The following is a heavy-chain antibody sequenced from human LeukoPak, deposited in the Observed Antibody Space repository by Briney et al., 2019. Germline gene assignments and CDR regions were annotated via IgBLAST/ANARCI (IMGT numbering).Heavy chain of an antibody. J-gene: IGHJ5*02. Sequence: ASVKVSREASGYPFNAYFIHWVRQAPGQGLEWMGWINPNSGDTKFAQKFQGSVTMTRDTSINTAYMELSRLRSDDTGVYYCARGALHAGSYYDPWGQGTLVTVTS. CDR1: GYPFNAYF. D-gene: IGHD1-26*01. CDR2: INPNSGDT. V-gene: IGHV1-2*04. CDR3: ARGALHAGSYYDP.